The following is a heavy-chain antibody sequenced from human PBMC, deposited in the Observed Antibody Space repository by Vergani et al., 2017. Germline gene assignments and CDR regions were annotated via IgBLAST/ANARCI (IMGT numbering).Heavy chain of an antibody. V-gene: IGHV4-4*07. J-gene: IGHJ4*02. CDR1: GGSISSYY. CDR2: IYTSGST. D-gene: IGHD5-18*01. Sequence: QVQLQESGPGLVKPSETLSLTCTVSGGSISSYYWSWIRQPPGKGLEWIGRIYTSGSTNYNPSLKSRVTISVDTSKNQFSLKLSSVTAADTAVYYCARLGYSYGPPQYYFDYWGQGTLVTVSS. CDR3: ARLGYSYGPPQYYFDY.